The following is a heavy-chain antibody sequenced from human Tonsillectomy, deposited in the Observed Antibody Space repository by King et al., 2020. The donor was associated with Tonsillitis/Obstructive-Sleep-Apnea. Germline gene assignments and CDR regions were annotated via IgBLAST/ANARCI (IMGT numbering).Heavy chain of an antibody. Sequence: VQLVESGGGLVQPGGSLRLSCEASGFTFSTYAFNWVRQAPGKGLEWVSAIDNSGYNTFYSDSVKGRLTISRDNSKNTLYLQMNSLRAEDTAFYYCAKVSTVTSNFDCWGQGTLVTISS. D-gene: IGHD4-17*01. CDR2: IDNSGYNT. V-gene: IGHV3-23*04. J-gene: IGHJ4*02. CDR1: GFTFSTYA. CDR3: AKVSTVTSNFDC.